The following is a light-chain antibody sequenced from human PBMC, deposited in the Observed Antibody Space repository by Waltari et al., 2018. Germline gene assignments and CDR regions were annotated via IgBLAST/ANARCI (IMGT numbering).Light chain of an antibody. J-gene: IGKJ3*01. CDR3: QQYGNSPPFS. CDR2: AAS. V-gene: IGKV3-20*01. Sequence: EVVLTQSPGTLSLFPGERATLSCRASHSISSSYLAWYQHKPGQAPRLLISAASSRAPGIPDRFSVSGSGTDFTLTISRLEPEDFAVYYCQQYGNSPPFSLGPGTKVDIK. CDR1: HSISSSY.